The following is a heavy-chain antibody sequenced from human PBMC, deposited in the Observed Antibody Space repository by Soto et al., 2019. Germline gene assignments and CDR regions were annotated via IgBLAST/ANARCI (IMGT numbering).Heavy chain of an antibody. V-gene: IGHV1-18*04. CDR1: GYTFTSYG. CDR2: ISAYNGNT. CDR3: ARASQENWFDP. J-gene: IGHJ5*02. Sequence: ASVKVSCKASGYTFTSYGISWVRQAPGQGLEWMGWISAYNGNTNYAQKFQGRVTITADKSTSTAYMELSSLRSEDTAVYYCARASQENWFDPWGQGTLVTVSS.